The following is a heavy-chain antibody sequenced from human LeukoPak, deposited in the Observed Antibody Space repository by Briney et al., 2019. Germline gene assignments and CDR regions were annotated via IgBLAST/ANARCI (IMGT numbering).Heavy chain of an antibody. Sequence: SQTLSLTCTVSGGSSSSGDYYWSWIRQPPGKGLEWIGYIYYSGSTYYNPSLKSRVTISVDTSKNQFSLKLSSVTAADTAVYYCARASRDYYGSGSYFDVFDYWGQGTLVTASS. CDR2: IYYSGST. V-gene: IGHV4-30-4*08. CDR1: GGSSSSGDYY. CDR3: ARASRDYYGSGSYFDVFDY. D-gene: IGHD3-10*01. J-gene: IGHJ4*02.